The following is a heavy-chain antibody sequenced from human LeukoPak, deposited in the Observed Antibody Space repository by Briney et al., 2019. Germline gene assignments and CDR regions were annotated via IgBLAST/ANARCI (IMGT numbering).Heavy chain of an antibody. CDR1: GGSMKNYY. CDR3: ARAGYCSSTSCQWVPLV. J-gene: IGHJ6*02. V-gene: IGHV4-59*01. Sequence: PSESLALTCTVSGGSMKNYYWIWIRQSPGKGLEWIGDIYYSGSTNYNPSLKSRVTISVDTSKNQFSLKLSSVTAADTAVYYCARAGYCSSTSCQWVPLVWGQGTTVTVSS. D-gene: IGHD2-2*03. CDR2: IYYSGST.